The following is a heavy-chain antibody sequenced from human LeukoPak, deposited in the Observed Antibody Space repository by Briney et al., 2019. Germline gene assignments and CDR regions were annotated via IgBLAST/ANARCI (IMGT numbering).Heavy chain of an antibody. CDR2: IYPGDSDT. J-gene: IGHJ4*02. CDR1: GYRFSNYW. CDR3: ARRHSSGFDY. V-gene: IGHV5-51*01. Sequence: GESLKISCQGSGYRFSNYWIAWVRQMPGKGLEWMGIIYPGDSDTRYSPSFQGQVTISADKSISTAYLQWSSLKASDTAMYYCARRHSSGFDYWGQGTLVTVSS.